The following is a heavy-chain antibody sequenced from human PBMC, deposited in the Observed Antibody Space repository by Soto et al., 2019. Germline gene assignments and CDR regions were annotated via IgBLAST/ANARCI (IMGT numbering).Heavy chain of an antibody. CDR2: ISYDGSNK. CDR3: AKAPTYSNYGWFDP. J-gene: IGHJ5*02. Sequence: LGGSLRLSCAASGFTFSSYGMHWVRQAPGKGLEWVAVISYDGSNKYYADSVKGRFTISRDNSKNTLYLQMNSLRAEDTAVYYCAKAPTYSNYGWFDPWGQGTLVTVSS. V-gene: IGHV3-30*18. D-gene: IGHD4-4*01. CDR1: GFTFSSYG.